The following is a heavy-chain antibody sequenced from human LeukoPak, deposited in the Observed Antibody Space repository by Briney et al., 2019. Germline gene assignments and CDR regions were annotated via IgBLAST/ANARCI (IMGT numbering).Heavy chain of an antibody. V-gene: IGHV1-2*02. CDR1: GYTFTGYY. CDR3: ARSGYYYYYMDV. D-gene: IGHD6-25*01. J-gene: IGHJ6*03. CDR2: INPNSGGT. Sequence: ASVKVSCKASGYTFTGYYMHWVRQAPGQGLEWMGWINPNSGGTSYAQKFQGRVTMTRDTSISTAYMELSRLRSDDTAVYYCARSGYYYYYMDVWGKGTTVTVSS.